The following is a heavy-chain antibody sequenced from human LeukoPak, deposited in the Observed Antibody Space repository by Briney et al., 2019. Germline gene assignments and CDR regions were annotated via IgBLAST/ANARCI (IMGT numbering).Heavy chain of an antibody. CDR3: ATEAGEMGADAFDI. V-gene: IGHV1-24*01. Sequence: ASVKVSCKVSGYTLTELSMHWVRQAPGKGLEWMGGFDPEDGETIYAQKFQGRVTMTEDTSTDTAYMELSNLRSEDTAVYYCATEAGEMGADAFDIWGQGTMVTVSS. D-gene: IGHD7-27*01. CDR2: FDPEDGET. CDR1: GYTLTELS. J-gene: IGHJ3*02.